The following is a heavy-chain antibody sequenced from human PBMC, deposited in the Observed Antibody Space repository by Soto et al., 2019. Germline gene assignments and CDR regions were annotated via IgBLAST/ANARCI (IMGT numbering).Heavy chain of an antibody. D-gene: IGHD3-3*01. J-gene: IGHJ4*02. V-gene: IGHV3-23*01. CDR1: GFSFASFA. Sequence: PGGSLRLSCTTSGFSFASFAMAWVRQAPWKGLEWVATISGSDGKTYYADSVKGRFSISRDTARNTLYLQMNSLRADDTAIYYCAKWSYLDYWGQGTRVTVSS. CDR3: AKWSYLDY. CDR2: ISGSDGKT.